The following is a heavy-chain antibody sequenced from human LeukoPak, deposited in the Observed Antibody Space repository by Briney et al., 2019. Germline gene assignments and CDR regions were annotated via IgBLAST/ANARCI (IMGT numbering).Heavy chain of an antibody. CDR1: GGSISSYY. J-gene: IGHJ4*02. CDR3: ARDRFGGDY. Sequence: SETLSLTCTVSGGSISSYYWSWIRQPPGKGLEWIGYIYYSGSTNYNPSLKSRVTIPVDTSKNQFSLKLSSVTAADTAVYYCARDRFGGDYWGQGTLVTVSS. CDR2: IYYSGST. D-gene: IGHD3-10*01. V-gene: IGHV4-59*01.